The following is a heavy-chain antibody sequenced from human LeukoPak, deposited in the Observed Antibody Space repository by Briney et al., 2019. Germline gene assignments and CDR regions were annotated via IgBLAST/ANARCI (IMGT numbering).Heavy chain of an antibody. Sequence: PGGSLRLSCAASGFTFSSYEMNWVRQAPGKGLEWVSYISSSGSTIYYADSVKGRFTISRDNAKNSLYLQMNSLRAEDTAVYYCARAPRIAAAGRSPWGQGTLVTVSS. CDR1: GFTFSSYE. V-gene: IGHV3-48*03. CDR3: ARAPRIAAAGRSP. D-gene: IGHD6-13*01. CDR2: ISSSGSTI. J-gene: IGHJ5*02.